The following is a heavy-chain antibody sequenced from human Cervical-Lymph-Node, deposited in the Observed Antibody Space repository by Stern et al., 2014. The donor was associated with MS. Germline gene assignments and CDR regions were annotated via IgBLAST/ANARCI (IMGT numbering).Heavy chain of an antibody. J-gene: IGHJ4*02. CDR3: ARDHGSYSDF. CDR2: IRPKTGIA. Sequence: VQLVESGAEVERPGASVKVSCKAYGNTFTAYCLHWVRQAPGQGLEWIGWIRPKTGIATYAQKIQDRVTMTRDTSINTGYMEVSSLRSDDTAVYYCARDHGSYSDFWGQGTLVAVSS. CDR1: GNTFTAYC. V-gene: IGHV1-2*02. D-gene: IGHD1-26*01.